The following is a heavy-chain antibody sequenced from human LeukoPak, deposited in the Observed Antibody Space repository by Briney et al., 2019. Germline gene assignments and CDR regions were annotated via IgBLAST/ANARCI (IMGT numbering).Heavy chain of an antibody. CDR1: GGSFSGYY. D-gene: IGHD2-15*01. CDR2: INHSGST. J-gene: IGHJ6*03. Sequence: PSETLSLTCAVYGGSFSGYYWSWIRQPPGKGLEWIGEINHSGSTNYNPSLKNRITISVDTSKNQFSLKLSSVTAADTAVYYCARVGTVVVLAATQGRGYYYYMDVWGKGTTVIVSS. V-gene: IGHV4-34*01. CDR3: ARVGTVVVLAATQGRGYYYYMDV.